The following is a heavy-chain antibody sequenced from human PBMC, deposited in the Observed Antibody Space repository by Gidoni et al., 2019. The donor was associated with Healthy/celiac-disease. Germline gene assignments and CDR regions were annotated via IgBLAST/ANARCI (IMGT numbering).Heavy chain of an antibody. V-gene: IGHV3-23*01. CDR2: ISGSGGSK. CDR1: GFHFSSYA. D-gene: IGHD3-3*01. CDR3: AKTVDFWSGWTHFDY. J-gene: IGHJ4*02. Sequence: EVQLLESGGGLVPPGGSLRLSCAASGFHFSSYASSWVRQAPGKGLEWVSAISGSGGSKYYADAVKGRFTISRDNSKNTLYLQMNSLRADDTAVYYCAKTVDFWSGWTHFDYWGQGTLVTVSS.